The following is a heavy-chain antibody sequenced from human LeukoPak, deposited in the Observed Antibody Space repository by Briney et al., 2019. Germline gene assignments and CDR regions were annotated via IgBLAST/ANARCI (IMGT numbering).Heavy chain of an antibody. CDR1: GYSFTSYW. Sequence: PGESLKISCKCSGYSFTSYWIGWVRQLPGKGLEWMGIIYPGDSATRYSPSFQGQVTISADKSISTAYLQWSSLKASDTAMYYCARHPWVPAAIPYYNYYYGMDVWGQGTTVTVSS. V-gene: IGHV5-51*01. J-gene: IGHJ6*02. D-gene: IGHD2-2*02. CDR2: IYPGDSAT. CDR3: ARHPWVPAAIPYYNYYYGMDV.